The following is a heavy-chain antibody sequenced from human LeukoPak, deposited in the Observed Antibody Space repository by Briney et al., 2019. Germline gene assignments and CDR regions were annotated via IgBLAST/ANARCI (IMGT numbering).Heavy chain of an antibody. D-gene: IGHD3-22*01. CDR3: ARANYDSSGYYYENPYYYYYGMDV. J-gene: IGHJ6*02. CDR2: IIPIFGTA. Sequence: SVKVSCKASGGTFSSYAISWVRQAPGHGLEWMGWIIPIFGTANYAQKFQGRVTITADESTSTAYMELSSLRSEDTAVYYCARANYDSSGYYYENPYYYYYGMDVWGQGTTVTVSS. CDR1: GGTFSSYA. V-gene: IGHV1-69*01.